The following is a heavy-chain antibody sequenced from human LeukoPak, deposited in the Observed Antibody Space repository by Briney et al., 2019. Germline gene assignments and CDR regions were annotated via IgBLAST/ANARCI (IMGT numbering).Heavy chain of an antibody. V-gene: IGHV4-39*07. J-gene: IGHJ4*02. D-gene: IGHD3-10*01. CDR2: IYNSAST. Sequence: SETLSLTCTVSGDSISSTTYFWDWIRQPPGKGLEWIGNIYNSASTNYNPSLKSRVTMSIDKSKNQLSLKLTSVTAADTAVYYCARDSALSGFDFDYWGQGTLVTVSS. CDR3: ARDSALSGFDFDY. CDR1: GDSISSTTYF.